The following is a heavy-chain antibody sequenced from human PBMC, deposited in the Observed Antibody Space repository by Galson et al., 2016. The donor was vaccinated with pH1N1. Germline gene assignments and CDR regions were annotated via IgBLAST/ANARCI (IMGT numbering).Heavy chain of an antibody. CDR2: KNQDGSRK. CDR3: ATEDYYTSLY. D-gene: IGHD1-26*01. J-gene: IGHJ4*02. V-gene: IGHV3-7*01. CDR1: GFIFSDYW. Sequence: SLRLSCAASGFIFSDYWMSWVRQAPGKGLEGVAKKNQDGSRKYYVDSMKGRCTISRDNAGNSLSLQMNSLSVDDTALYYCATEDYYTSLYWGQGILVTVSS.